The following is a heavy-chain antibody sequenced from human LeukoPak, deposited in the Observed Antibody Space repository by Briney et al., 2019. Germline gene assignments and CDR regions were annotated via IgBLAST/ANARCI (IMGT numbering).Heavy chain of an antibody. V-gene: IGHV1-46*01. CDR3: ARDQEGFDY. CDR2: IYPRDGST. CDR1: GYTFTSNY. Sequence: ASVTVSCKASGYTFTSNYIHWVRQTPGQGLEWMGMIYPRDGSTSYAQKFQGRVTVTRDTSTSTVHMELSGLRSEDTAVYYCARDQEGFDYWGQGTLVTVSS. J-gene: IGHJ4*02.